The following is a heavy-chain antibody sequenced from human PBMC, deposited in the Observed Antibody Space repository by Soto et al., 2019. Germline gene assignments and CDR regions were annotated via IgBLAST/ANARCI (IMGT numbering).Heavy chain of an antibody. Sequence: WVLVSCKASGYTFISYYIHCVRPAPGQGREWMGGIIPIFGTANYAQKFQGRVTMTADESTSTDYMELSSLRSEDTAVYYCAREWCSSTSCANWFDPWGQGTLVTVSS. CDR2: IIPIFGTA. V-gene: IGHV1-69*01. CDR3: AREWCSSTSCANWFDP. D-gene: IGHD2-2*01. J-gene: IGHJ5*02. CDR1: GYTFISYY.